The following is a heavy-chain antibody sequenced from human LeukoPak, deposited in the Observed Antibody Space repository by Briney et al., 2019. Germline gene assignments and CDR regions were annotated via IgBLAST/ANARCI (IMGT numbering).Heavy chain of an antibody. CDR1: GFSFNDYY. CDR3: ARDLGPVATIPGLGGLDY. D-gene: IGHD5-12*01. V-gene: IGHV3-11*01. J-gene: IGHJ4*02. Sequence: GGSLRLSCAASGFSFNDYYMSWIRRAPGKGLEWISYISLSGSTTYYADSMKGRFTISRDSAKNSVFLQMSSLRAEDTAVYYCARDLGPVATIPGLGGLDYWGQGTLVTVSS. CDR2: ISLSGSTT.